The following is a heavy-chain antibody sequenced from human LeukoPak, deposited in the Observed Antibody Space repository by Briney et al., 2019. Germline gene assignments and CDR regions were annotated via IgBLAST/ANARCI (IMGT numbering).Heavy chain of an antibody. V-gene: IGHV3-73*01. D-gene: IGHD2-21*02. J-gene: IGHJ4*02. CDR1: GFTFSGSA. CDR2: IRSKANSYAT. CDR3: AKEPRHCDVDCFSLLDC. Sequence: GGSLKLSCAASGFTFSGSAMHWVRQASGKGLEWVGRIRSKANSYATAYAASVKGRFTISRDDSKNTAYLQMNSLKTEDTAVYYCAKEPRHCDVDCFSLLDCWGQGTLVTVSS.